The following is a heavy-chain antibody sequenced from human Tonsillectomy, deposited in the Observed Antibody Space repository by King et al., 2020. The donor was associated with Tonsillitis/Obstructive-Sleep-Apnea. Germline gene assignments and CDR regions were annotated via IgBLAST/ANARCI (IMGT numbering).Heavy chain of an antibody. CDR1: GFTFSSYA. V-gene: IGHV3-23*04. CDR3: AKAKAAGSLRGYFDY. CDR2: ISGSGGST. Sequence: VQLVESGGGLVQPGGSLRLSCAASGFTFSSYAMSWVRQAPGKGLEWVSAISGSGGSTYYADSVKGRFTISSDNSKNTLYLQNNSLRAEHTAVYYCAKAKAAGSLRGYFDYWGQGTLVTVSS. D-gene: IGHD6-13*01. J-gene: IGHJ4*02.